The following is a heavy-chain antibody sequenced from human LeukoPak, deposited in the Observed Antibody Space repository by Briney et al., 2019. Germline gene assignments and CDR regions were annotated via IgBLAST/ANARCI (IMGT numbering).Heavy chain of an antibody. D-gene: IGHD4-17*01. J-gene: IGHJ4*02. CDR1: GGSISSSSYY. CDR2: IYYSGST. Sequence: SETLSLTCTVSGGSISSSSYYWGWIRQPPGKGLEWIGSIYYSGSTYYNPSLKSRVTISVDTSKNQFSLKLSSVTAADTAVYYCARLNLPGGMTTTRGVVDYWGQGTLVTVSS. CDR3: ARLNLPGGMTTTRGVVDY. V-gene: IGHV4-39*07.